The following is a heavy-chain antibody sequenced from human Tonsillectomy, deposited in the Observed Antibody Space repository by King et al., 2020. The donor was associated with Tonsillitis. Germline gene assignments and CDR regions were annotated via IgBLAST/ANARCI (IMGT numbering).Heavy chain of an antibody. CDR2: INPSVGKP. V-gene: IGHV1-46*03. Sequence: QVQLVQSGAEVKKPGASVKVSCKASGYTFTSSYIHWVRQAPGQGLEWMGIINPSVGKPSLAQKFQGRVTMTRDTSTSTVYMDLSSLRSEDTAVYYSARGYRTTSFDYWGQGTLVTVAS. J-gene: IGHJ4*02. CDR1: GYTFTSSY. CDR3: ARGYRTTSFDY. D-gene: IGHD1-14*01.